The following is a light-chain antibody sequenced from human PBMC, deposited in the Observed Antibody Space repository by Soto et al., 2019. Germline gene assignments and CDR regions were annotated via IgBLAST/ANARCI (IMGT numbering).Light chain of an antibody. CDR3: CSYVGARTYV. V-gene: IGLV2-23*01. Sequence: LTQPRSASGSPGQSITISCTGTSSDVGSYGPVSWYQQHPGQVPKLIIYEGNRRPSGVSSRFSGSKSGNTASLTISGLQAEDEAEYYCCSYVGARTYVFGTGTKVTVL. CDR1: SSDVGSYGP. CDR2: EGN. J-gene: IGLJ1*01.